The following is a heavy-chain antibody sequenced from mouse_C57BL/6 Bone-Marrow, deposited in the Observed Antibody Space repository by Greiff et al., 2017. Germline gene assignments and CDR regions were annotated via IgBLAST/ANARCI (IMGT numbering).Heavy chain of an antibody. CDR1: GFTFSSYA. D-gene: IGHD1-1*01. V-gene: IGHV5-4*03. CDR2: ISDGGSYT. Sequence: DVMLVESGGGLVKPGGSLKLSCAASGFTFSSYAMSWVRQTPEKRLEWVATISDGGSYTYYPDNVKGRFTISREKAKNNLYLQMSHLKSEDTAMXYCAVVATRYAMDYWGQGTSVTVSS. CDR3: AVVATRYAMDY. J-gene: IGHJ4*01.